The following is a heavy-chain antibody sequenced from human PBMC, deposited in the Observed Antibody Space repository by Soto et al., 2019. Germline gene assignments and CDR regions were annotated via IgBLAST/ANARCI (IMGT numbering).Heavy chain of an antibody. CDR2: ISYDGSNK. CDR3: APPLEDDFWSGYSRMMFY. V-gene: IGHV3-30-3*01. CDR1: GFTFSSYA. D-gene: IGHD3-3*01. Sequence: GGSLRLSCAASGFTFSSYAMHWVRQAPGKGLEWVAVISYDGSNKYYADSVKGRFTISRDNSKNTLYLQMNSLRAEDTAVYYCAPPLEDDFWSGYSRMMFYWGQGTLVTAPQ. J-gene: IGHJ4*02.